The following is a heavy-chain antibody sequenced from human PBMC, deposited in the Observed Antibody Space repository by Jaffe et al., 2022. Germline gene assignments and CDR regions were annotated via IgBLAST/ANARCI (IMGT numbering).Heavy chain of an antibody. V-gene: IGHV3-23*01. CDR1: GFDFSKSA. CDR3: AKVRDYGGLILTGVTVVPIFEY. CDR2: ISGTGTYT. Sequence: EVQLLESGGGLAQPGSSLRLSCAASGFDFSKSAMSWVRQVPGKGLEWVSSISGTGTYTYYADSVKGRSTVSRDNSKNTVYLQMNSLRAEDTAVFYCAKVRDYGGLILTGVTVVPIFEYWGQGTLVAVSS. D-gene: IGHD3-16*02. J-gene: IGHJ4*02.